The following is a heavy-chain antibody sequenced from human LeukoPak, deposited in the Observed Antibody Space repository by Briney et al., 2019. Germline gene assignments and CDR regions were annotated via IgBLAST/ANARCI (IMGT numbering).Heavy chain of an antibody. CDR1: GFTFSSYA. CDR3: SKWGDYDVLTGYYDSDF. J-gene: IGHJ4*02. CDR2: IVGSGGST. V-gene: IGHV3-23*01. D-gene: IGHD3-9*01. Sequence: GGSLRLSCAASGFTFSSYAMSWVRQAPGKGLEWVSAIVGSGGSTYYADSVKGRFSISRDNSKNTLFLQMDSLRVEDTALYYCSKWGDYDVLTGYYDSDFWGQGTLVTVSS.